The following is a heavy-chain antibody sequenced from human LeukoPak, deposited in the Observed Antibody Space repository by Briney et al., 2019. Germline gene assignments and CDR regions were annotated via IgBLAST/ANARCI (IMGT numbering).Heavy chain of an antibody. D-gene: IGHD3-10*01. V-gene: IGHV3-9*01. CDR3: AKGSGSYPYYYYYMDV. CDR1: GFTFDDYA. J-gene: IGHJ6*03. Sequence: GRSLRLSCAASGFTFDDYAMHWVRQAPGKGLEWVSGISWNSGSIGYADSVKGRFTISRDNAKNSLYLRMNSLRAEDTALYYCAKGSGSYPYYYYYMDVWGKGTTVTISS. CDR2: ISWNSGSI.